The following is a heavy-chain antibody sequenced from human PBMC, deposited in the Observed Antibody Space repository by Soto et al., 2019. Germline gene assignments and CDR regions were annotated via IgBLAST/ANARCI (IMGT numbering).Heavy chain of an antibody. J-gene: IGHJ6*02. CDR2: IYYCGTT. D-gene: IGHD2-21*01. CDR3: ARHDWARFYVMDG. CDR1: GGSIITSYY. V-gene: IGHV4-39*01. Sequence: QLQLQESGPGLVKPSETLSLTCSVSGGSIITSYYWGWIRQPPGKGLEWIGFIYYCGTTYYNPSLRSRVTICVDTSKGQFSLMRGSVTAADTAVYYCARHDWARFYVMDGWGQVTTVTVSS.